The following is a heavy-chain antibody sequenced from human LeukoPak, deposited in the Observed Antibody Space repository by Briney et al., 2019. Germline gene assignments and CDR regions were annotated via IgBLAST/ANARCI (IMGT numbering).Heavy chain of an antibody. CDR2: IKQDGSEK. V-gene: IGHV3-7*01. D-gene: IGHD3-22*01. Sequence: GGSLRLSRAASGVYFSDYWMNWVRQAPGKGLEWVANIKQDGSEKYYVDSVKGRFTISRDNAKNSLYLQMNSLRAEDTAVYFCAGTRYYDSSGYPYYYYGMDVWGQGTTVTVSS. J-gene: IGHJ6*02. CDR3: AGTRYYDSSGYPYYYYGMDV. CDR1: GVYFSDYW.